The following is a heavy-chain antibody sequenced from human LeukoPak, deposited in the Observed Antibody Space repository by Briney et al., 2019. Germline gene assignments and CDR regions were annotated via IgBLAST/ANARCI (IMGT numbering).Heavy chain of an antibody. CDR2: INPNSGGT. Sequence: GASVRVSCKASGYTFTGYYRHRVRQAPGQGLEWMGRINPNSGGTNYAQKFQGRVTMTRDTSISTAYMELSRLRSDDTAVYYCARDRGGYSSPYYFDYWGQGTLVTVSS. J-gene: IGHJ4*02. CDR1: GYTFTGYY. CDR3: ARDRGGYSSPYYFDY. V-gene: IGHV1-2*06. D-gene: IGHD5-18*01.